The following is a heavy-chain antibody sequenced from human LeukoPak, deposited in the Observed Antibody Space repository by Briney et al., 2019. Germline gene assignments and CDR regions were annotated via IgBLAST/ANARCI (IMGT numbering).Heavy chain of an antibody. J-gene: IGHJ5*02. D-gene: IGHD3-22*01. Sequence: ASVKVSCKASGYTFTGYYMHWVRQAPGQGLEWMGWINPNNGGTNYAQNFQGRVTMTRDTSISTAYMELSGLRSDDTAVYYCARDSSGGYYDWFDPWGQGTLVTVSS. CDR2: INPNNGGT. CDR1: GYTFTGYY. CDR3: ARDSSGGYYDWFDP. V-gene: IGHV1-2*02.